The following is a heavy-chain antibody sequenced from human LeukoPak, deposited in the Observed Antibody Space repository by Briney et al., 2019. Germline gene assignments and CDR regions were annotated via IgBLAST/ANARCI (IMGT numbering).Heavy chain of an antibody. Sequence: SETLSLTCAVYGGSFSGYYWSWIRQPPGKGLEWIGEINHSGSTNYNPSLKSRVTISVDTSKNQFSLKLRSVTAADTAVYYCARGSSANGYSSRHPHFDYWGQGTLVTVSS. V-gene: IGHV4-34*01. CDR3: ARGSSANGYSSRHPHFDY. CDR2: INHSGST. J-gene: IGHJ4*02. CDR1: GGSFSGYY. D-gene: IGHD6-13*01.